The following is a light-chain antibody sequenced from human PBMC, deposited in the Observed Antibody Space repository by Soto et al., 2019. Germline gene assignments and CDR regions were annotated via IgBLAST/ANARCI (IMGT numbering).Light chain of an antibody. V-gene: IGKV3-20*01. CDR1: QSVSSTY. Sequence: VLTQSPGTLSLSPGERATLSCRASQSVSSTYLAWYQQKPGQAPRLPIYGASSRATGIPDRFSGSVSGTDFTLTITRLEPEDFAVYYCQQYDTSPRTFGQGTKVDIK. CDR3: QQYDTSPRT. CDR2: GAS. J-gene: IGKJ1*01.